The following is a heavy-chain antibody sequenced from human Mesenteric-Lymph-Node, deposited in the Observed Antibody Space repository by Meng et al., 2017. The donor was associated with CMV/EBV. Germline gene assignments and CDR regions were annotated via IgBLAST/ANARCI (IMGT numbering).Heavy chain of an antibody. J-gene: IGHJ4*02. D-gene: IGHD6-13*01. CDR3: ARAGAAAGYYFDY. Sequence: GGSLRLSCAASGFTLSRYAMNWVRQAPGKGLEWVSSISSSSSYIYYADSVKGRFTISRDNAKNSLYLQMNSLRAEDTAVYYCARAGAAAGYYFDYWGQGTLVTVSS. CDR2: ISSSSSYI. CDR1: GFTLSRYA. V-gene: IGHV3-21*01.